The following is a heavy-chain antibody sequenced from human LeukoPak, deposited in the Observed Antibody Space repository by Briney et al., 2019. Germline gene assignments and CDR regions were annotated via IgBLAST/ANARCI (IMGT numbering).Heavy chain of an antibody. CDR3: ARDQRGRGYNFDY. V-gene: IGHV3-21*01. CDR1: GFTFSTYT. D-gene: IGHD5-24*01. Sequence: GGSLRLSCAASGFTFSTYTINWVRQAPGKGLEWVSSISSSSNYIYYADSVKGRFTISRDNAKNSLYLQMNSLRAEDTAVYYCARDQRGRGYNFDYWGQGSLVTVSS. J-gene: IGHJ4*02. CDR2: ISSSSNYI.